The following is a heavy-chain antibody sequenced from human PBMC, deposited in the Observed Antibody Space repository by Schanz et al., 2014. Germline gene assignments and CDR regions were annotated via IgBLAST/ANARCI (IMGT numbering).Heavy chain of an antibody. D-gene: IGHD2-15*01. CDR1: GFTFSTHA. CDR3: ARGSLAGYVALLMAANDY. Sequence: QVQLVESGGGVVQPGRSLRLSCAASGFTFSTHAMSWVRQAPGKGLEWVAAITTAGTKMYYADSVRGRFTVSRDNSKNSLYLQMNSLRAEDTAVYYCARGSLAGYVALLMAANDYWGQGTLVTVSS. V-gene: IGHV3-30-3*01. J-gene: IGHJ4*02. CDR2: ITTAGTKM.